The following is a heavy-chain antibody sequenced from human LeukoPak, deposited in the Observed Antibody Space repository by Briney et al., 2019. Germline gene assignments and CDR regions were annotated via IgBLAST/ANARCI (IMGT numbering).Heavy chain of an antibody. D-gene: IGHD4-17*01. J-gene: IGHJ3*02. Sequence: SETLSLTCTVPGGSTSSYYWSWIRQPAGKGLEWIGRIYTSGSTNYNPPLKSRVTIPVDKSKNQFSLKLSSVTAADTAVYYCARDRYGAIDAFDIWGQGTMVTVSS. V-gene: IGHV4-4*07. CDR2: IYTSGST. CDR3: ARDRYGAIDAFDI. CDR1: GGSTSSYY.